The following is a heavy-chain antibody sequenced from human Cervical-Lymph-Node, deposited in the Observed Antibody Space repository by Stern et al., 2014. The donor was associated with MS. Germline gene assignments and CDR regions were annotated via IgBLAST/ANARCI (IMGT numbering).Heavy chain of an antibody. CDR3: ASLGYGDYVNY. J-gene: IGHJ4*02. V-gene: IGHV4-61*02. Sequence: VQLVESGPGLVKPSQTLSLTCTVSGGSISSGSYYWSWIRQPAGKGLEWIGRIYTSGSPNYNPSLKSRVTISVDTSKNQFSLKLSSVPAADTAVYYCASLGYGDYVNYWGQGTLVTVSS. CDR2: IYTSGSP. D-gene: IGHD4-17*01. CDR1: GGSISSGSYY.